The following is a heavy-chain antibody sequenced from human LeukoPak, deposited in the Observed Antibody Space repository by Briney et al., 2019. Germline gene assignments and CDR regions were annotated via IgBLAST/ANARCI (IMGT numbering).Heavy chain of an antibody. CDR2: IYYSGST. CDR3: ARLLRERHWFDP. D-gene: IGHD1-26*01. J-gene: IGHJ5*02. CDR1: GGSISSGGYY. Sequence: SETLSLTCTVSGGSISSGGYYWSWIRQHPGKGLEWIGYIYYSGSTHYNPSLKSRVTISVDTSKNQFSLKLSSVTAADTAVYYCARLLRERHWFDPWGQGTLVTVSS. V-gene: IGHV4-31*03.